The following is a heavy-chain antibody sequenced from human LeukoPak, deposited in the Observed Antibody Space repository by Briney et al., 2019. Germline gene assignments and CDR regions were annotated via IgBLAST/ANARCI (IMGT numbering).Heavy chain of an antibody. CDR2: INPNSGGT. Sequence: ASVKVSCKASGYTFAGYYMHWVRQAPGQGLEWMGWINPNSGGTNYAQKFQGRVTMTRDTSISTAYMELNRLRSDDTAVYYCARDSDPRDSSSYDYWGQGTLVTVSS. V-gene: IGHV1-2*02. D-gene: IGHD6-6*01. CDR1: GYTFAGYY. CDR3: ARDSDPRDSSSYDY. J-gene: IGHJ4*02.